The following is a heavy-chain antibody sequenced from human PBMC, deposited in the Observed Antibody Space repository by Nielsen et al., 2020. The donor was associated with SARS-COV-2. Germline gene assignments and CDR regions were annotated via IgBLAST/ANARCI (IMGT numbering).Heavy chain of an antibody. Sequence: SETLSLTCTVSGGSISSYYWSWIRQPPGKGLEWIGYIYYSGSTNYNPSLKSRVTISVDTSKNQFSLKLSSVTAADTAVYYCAKVMGGITMIVVVITGVDYYGMDVWGQGTTVTVSS. CDR3: AKVMGGITMIVVVITGVDYYGMDV. CDR2: IYYSGST. D-gene: IGHD3-22*01. V-gene: IGHV4-59*01. CDR1: GGSISSYY. J-gene: IGHJ6*02.